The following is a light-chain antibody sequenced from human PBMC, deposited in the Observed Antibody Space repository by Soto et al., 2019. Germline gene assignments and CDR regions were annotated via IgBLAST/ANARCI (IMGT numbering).Light chain of an antibody. CDR1: TSNIGSNY. Sequence: QSVLTQPPSASRTPGQGVTISCSGSTSNIGSNYVYWYQQLPGTAPKLLIYRNNQRRSGVPGRFSGSKSGTSASLAISGLRSDDEADYFCATWDDSLNGFYVFGTGTKVTVL. CDR2: RNN. CDR3: ATWDDSLNGFYV. J-gene: IGLJ1*01. V-gene: IGLV1-47*01.